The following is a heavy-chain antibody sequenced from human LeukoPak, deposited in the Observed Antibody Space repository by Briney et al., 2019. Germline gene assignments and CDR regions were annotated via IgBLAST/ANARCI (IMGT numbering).Heavy chain of an antibody. CDR3: AKDRCSGGSCYFDY. Sequence: GDSLRLSCAASGFTFSSYVMNWVRQAPGKGLEWVSAISASGGSTYYEDSVKGRFTISRDNSKNTLHLQMNSLRAEDTAVYHCAKDRCSGGSCYFDYWGQGTLVTVFS. CDR1: GFTFSSYV. CDR2: ISASGGST. J-gene: IGHJ4*02. V-gene: IGHV3-23*01. D-gene: IGHD2-15*01.